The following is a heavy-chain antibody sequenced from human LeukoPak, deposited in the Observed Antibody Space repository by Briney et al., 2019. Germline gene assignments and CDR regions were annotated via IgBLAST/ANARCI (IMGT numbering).Heavy chain of an antibody. CDR1: GGSFSGYY. D-gene: IGHD4-17*01. Sequence: SETLSLTCAVYGGSFSGYYWSWIRQPPGKGLEWIGEINHSGSTNYNPSLKSRVTISVDTSKNQFSLKLSSVTAADTGVYYCARETTVTTGAFDIWGQGTMVTVSS. J-gene: IGHJ3*02. CDR2: INHSGST. CDR3: ARETTVTTGAFDI. V-gene: IGHV4-34*01.